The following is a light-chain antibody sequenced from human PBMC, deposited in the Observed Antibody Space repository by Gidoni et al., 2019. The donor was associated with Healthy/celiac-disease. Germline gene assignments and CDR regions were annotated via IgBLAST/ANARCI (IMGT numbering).Light chain of an antibody. J-gene: IGLJ2*01. CDR1: ALPKQY. CDR3: QSADSSGTVV. V-gene: IGLV3-25*03. CDR2: KDS. Sequence: SYELTQPPSVSVSPGQTARLTCSGDALPKQYAYWYQQTPGQAPVLVIYKDSERPSGIPERFSGSSSGTTVTLTISGVQAEDEADYYCQSADSSGTVVFGGGTKLTVL.